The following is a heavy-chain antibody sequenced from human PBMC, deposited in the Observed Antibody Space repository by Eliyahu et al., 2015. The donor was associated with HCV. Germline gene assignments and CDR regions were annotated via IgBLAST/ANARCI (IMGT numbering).Heavy chain of an antibody. CDR2: ISPNSGGT. J-gene: IGHJ4*02. V-gene: IGHV1-2*02. Sequence: QVQLVQSGAEVKKPXASVKVSCKASGYPFTGYYLHWVRQAPGQGLEWMGWISPNSGGTNYAQKFQGRVTMTRDTSISTAYMELTTLRADDTAVYYCARVLSVAIEYYFDYWGQGTLVTVSS. CDR3: ARVLSVAIEYYFDY. D-gene: IGHD2-21*01. CDR1: GYPFTGYY.